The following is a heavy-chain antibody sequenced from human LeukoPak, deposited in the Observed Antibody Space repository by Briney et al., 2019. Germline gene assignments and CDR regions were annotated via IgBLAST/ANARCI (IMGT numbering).Heavy chain of an antibody. V-gene: IGHV3-30*18. Sequence: GGSLRLSCAASGFTFSSYGMHWVRQAPGKGLEWVAVISYDGSNKYYADSVKGRFTISRDNSKNTLYLQMNSLRAEDTAVYYCANQEYSSGWHGHYWGQGTLVTVSS. J-gene: IGHJ4*02. D-gene: IGHD6-19*01. CDR3: ANQEYSSGWHGHY. CDR1: GFTFSSYG. CDR2: ISYDGSNK.